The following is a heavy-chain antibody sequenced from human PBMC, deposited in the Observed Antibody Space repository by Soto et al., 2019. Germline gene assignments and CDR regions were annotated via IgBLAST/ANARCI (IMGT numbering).Heavy chain of an antibody. Sequence: GGSLRLSCAASGFTFSSYGMHWVRQAPGKGLEWVAVIWYDGSNKYYADSVKGRFTISRDNSKNTLYLQMNSLRAEDTAVYYCARDIVLDYFDYWGQGTLVTVSS. CDR3: ARDIVLDYFDY. J-gene: IGHJ4*02. CDR1: GFTFSSYG. V-gene: IGHV3-33*01. D-gene: IGHD2-8*02. CDR2: IWYDGSNK.